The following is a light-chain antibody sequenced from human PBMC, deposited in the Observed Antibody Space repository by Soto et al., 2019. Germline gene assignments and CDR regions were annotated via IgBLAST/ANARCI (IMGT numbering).Light chain of an antibody. Sequence: DFVLTQSPDSLAVSLGERATINCRSSQTLLSSSDNQNYLAWSRQRPGQPPELLVYWASTRESGVPDRFSGSGSGTEFTLTISSLQAEDVAVYYCHQYFITPLTFGGGTKLEIK. J-gene: IGKJ4*01. CDR3: HQYFITPLT. CDR1: QTLLSSSDNQNY. V-gene: IGKV4-1*01. CDR2: WAS.